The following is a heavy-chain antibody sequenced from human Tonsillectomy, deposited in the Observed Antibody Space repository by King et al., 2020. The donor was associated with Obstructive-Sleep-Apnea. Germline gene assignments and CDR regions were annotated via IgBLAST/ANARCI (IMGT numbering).Heavy chain of an antibody. V-gene: IGHV1-46*01. CDR2: INPSGGST. Sequence: VQLVESGAEVKKPGASVKVSCKASGYTFTSYYMHWVRQAPGQGLEWMGVINPSGGSTSYAQKFQDRVTMTRDTSTTTVYMELVSLRSEDAAVYYCAGGPGSGIVAPSFFDYWGQGTLVTVSS. CDR3: AGGPGSGIVAPSFFDY. D-gene: IGHD5-12*01. CDR1: GYTFTSYY. J-gene: IGHJ4*02.